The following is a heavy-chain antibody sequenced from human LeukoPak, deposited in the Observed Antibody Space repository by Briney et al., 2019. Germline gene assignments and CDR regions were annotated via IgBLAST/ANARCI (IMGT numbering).Heavy chain of an antibody. CDR2: ISESGAST. CDR1: AFTFNTFDNFA. J-gene: IGHJ4*02. Sequence: GGSLRLSCSVSAFTFNTFDNFAMNWVRQAPGKGLEWVAAISESGASTYYADSVKGRFTISRDNSKNTLYLQMNSLRAEDTAVYYCATPLLGHNFDYWGQGTLVTVSS. CDR3: ATPLLGHNFDY. V-gene: IGHV3-23*01.